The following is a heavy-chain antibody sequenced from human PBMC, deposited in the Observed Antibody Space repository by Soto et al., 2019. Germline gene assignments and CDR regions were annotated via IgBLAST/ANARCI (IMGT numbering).Heavy chain of an antibody. CDR3: AIDWPLIIYYDSSGYYSD. D-gene: IGHD3-22*01. Sequence: GGSLRLSCAASGFTFSSYAMSWVRQAPGKGLEWVSAISGSGGSTYYADSVKGRFTISRDNSKNTLYLQMNSLRAEDTAVYYCAIDWPLIIYYDSSGYYSDWGQGTLVTVSS. CDR2: ISGSGGST. CDR1: GFTFSSYA. J-gene: IGHJ4*02. V-gene: IGHV3-23*01.